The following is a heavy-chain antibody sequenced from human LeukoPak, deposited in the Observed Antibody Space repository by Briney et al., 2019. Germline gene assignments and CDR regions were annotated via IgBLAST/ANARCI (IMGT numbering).Heavy chain of an antibody. Sequence: GGSLRISCAAAGFTFSSYVMTWVRQAPGKGLEWVSNISGSGGTTDYAHSVKGRFTISRDNSKNTLYLQLNSLRAEDTVFFFKQKTAYEILTASYYGMDVWGQGTTVTVSS. V-gene: IGHV3-23*01. CDR1: GFTFSSYV. CDR3: QKTAYEILTASYYGMDV. CDR2: ISGSGGTT. D-gene: IGHD3-9*01. J-gene: IGHJ6*02.